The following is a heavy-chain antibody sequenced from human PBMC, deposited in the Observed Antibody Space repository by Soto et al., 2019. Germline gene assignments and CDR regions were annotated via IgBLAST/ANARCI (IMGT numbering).Heavy chain of an antibody. V-gene: IGHV1-24*01. D-gene: IGHD3-3*01. CDR1: GYTLTELS. CDR3: ATETIFGVVTPIPYYYYGMDV. Sequence: SVKVSCKVSGYTLTELSMHWVRQAPGKGLEWMGGFDPEDGETIYAQKFQGRVTMTEDTSTDTAYMELSSLRSEDTAVYYCATETIFGVVTPIPYYYYGMDVWGQGTTVTVSS. CDR2: FDPEDGET. J-gene: IGHJ6*02.